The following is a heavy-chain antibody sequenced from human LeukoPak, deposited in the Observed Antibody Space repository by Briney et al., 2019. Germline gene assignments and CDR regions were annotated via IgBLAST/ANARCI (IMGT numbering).Heavy chain of an antibody. V-gene: IGHV4-4*07. CDR3: ARDRGYYGSGNYYNPFDY. CDR1: GGSISSYY. Sequence: PSETLSLTCIVSGGSISSYYWSWIRQPAGKGLEWIGRIYTSGRTNYNPSLKSRITMSIDTSKNQFSLKLSSVTAADTAVYYCARDRGYYGSGNYYNPFDYWGQGTLVTVSS. D-gene: IGHD3-10*01. J-gene: IGHJ4*02. CDR2: IYTSGRT.